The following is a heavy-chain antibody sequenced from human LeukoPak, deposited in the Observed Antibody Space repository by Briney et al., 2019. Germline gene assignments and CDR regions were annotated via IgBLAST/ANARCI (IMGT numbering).Heavy chain of an antibody. CDR1: GYTFASYY. J-gene: IGHJ4*02. Sequence: ASVKVSYNPSGYTFASYYMHRVRQAPGQGLEWMGIINPSGGSTSYAQKFQGRVTMTRDTSTSTVYMELSSLRSEDTAVYYCARDHSDCSGRSCYSQENYWGQGTLVTVSS. CDR3: ARDHSDCSGRSCYSQENY. D-gene: IGHD2-15*01. V-gene: IGHV1-46*01. CDR2: INPSGGST.